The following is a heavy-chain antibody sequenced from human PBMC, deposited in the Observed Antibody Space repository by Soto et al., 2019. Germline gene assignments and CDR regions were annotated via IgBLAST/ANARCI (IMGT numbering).Heavy chain of an antibody. V-gene: IGHV3-30*18. Sequence: GGSLRLSCAASGITFSRYDMNWVRQAPGKGLEWVALISKDGNNKYYADSVKGRFIISRDNSKNTQYLQMNSLRADDTAVYYCAKGIQPQQYAGSGWCFDYWGQGTLVTVSS. CDR3: AKGIQPQQYAGSGWCFDY. CDR1: GITFSRYD. D-gene: IGHD6-13*01. CDR2: ISKDGNNK. J-gene: IGHJ4*02.